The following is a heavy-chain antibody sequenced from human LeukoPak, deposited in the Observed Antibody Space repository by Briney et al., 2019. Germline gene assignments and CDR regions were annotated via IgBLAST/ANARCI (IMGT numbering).Heavy chain of an antibody. CDR3: ARDSRYCSSTSCYTDLDAFDI. D-gene: IGHD2-2*02. CDR1: NESVSRGSYS. J-gene: IGHJ3*02. Sequence: SETLSLTCAVANESVSRGSYSWSWIRQSPGKGLEWIGYIYYTGGTYYNPSLKSRVTISVDTSKNQFSLKLSSVTAADTAVYYCARDSRYCSSTSCYTDLDAFDIWGQGTMVTVSS. V-gene: IGHV4-30-2*06. CDR2: IYYTGGT.